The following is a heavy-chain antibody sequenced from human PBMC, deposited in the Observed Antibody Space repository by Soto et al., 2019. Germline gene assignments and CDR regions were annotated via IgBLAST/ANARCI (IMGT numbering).Heavy chain of an antibody. CDR1: GYSFSSLD. D-gene: IGHD1-26*01. Sequence: ASVKVSCKASGYSFSSLDINWVRQTAGQGLGWMGWMEPSTGRTGYAQKFQGRVTMTRDTSINTAYMELTTLTSDDTAFYYCARGVSAGVDYWGQGTLVTVSS. CDR2: MEPSTGRT. CDR3: ARGVSAGVDY. V-gene: IGHV1-8*01. J-gene: IGHJ4*02.